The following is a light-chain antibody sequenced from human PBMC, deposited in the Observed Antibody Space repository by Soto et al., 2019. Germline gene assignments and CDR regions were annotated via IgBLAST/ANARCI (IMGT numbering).Light chain of an antibody. CDR3: GSWDTSLSAGV. J-gene: IGLJ1*01. V-gene: IGLV1-51*02. CDR2: ETD. CDR1: SSNIGSNY. Sequence: SVLAQPPSVSAAPGQKVTISCSGSSSNIGSNYVSWYQHLPGTAPKLLIYETDKRPSGIPDRFSGSKSGTSATLGITGLQTGDEADYYCGSWDTSLSAGVLGTGTKVTVL.